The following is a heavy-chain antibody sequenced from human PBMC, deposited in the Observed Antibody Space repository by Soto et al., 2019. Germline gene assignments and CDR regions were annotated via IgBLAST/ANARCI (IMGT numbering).Heavy chain of an antibody. J-gene: IGHJ3*02. D-gene: IGHD1-26*01. V-gene: IGHV3-11*04. CDR2: ISSSGSTI. CDR3: ARIRSYEFHDAFDI. CDR1: GFTFSDYY. Sequence: GGSLRLSCAASGFTFSDYYMSWIRQAPGKGLEWVSYISSSGSTIYYADSVKGRFTISRDNAKNSLYLQMNSLRAEDTAMYYCARIRSYEFHDAFDIWGQGTMVTVS.